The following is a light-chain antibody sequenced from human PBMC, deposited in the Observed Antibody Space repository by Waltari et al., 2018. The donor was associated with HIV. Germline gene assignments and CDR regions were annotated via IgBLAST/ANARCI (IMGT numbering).Light chain of an antibody. Sequence: DIVMTQSPDSLAVSLGERATINCKSSQSVLYRSNNKNHLAWYQQKPGQPPKLLIYWASTRESGVPDRFSGSGSGTDFTLTISSLQAEDVAVYYCQQYYSVPYTFGQGTKLEIK. V-gene: IGKV4-1*01. CDR1: QSVLYRSNNKNH. J-gene: IGKJ2*01. CDR3: QQYYSVPYT. CDR2: WAS.